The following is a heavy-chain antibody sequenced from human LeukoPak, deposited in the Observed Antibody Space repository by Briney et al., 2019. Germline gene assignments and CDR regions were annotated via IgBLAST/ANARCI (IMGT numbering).Heavy chain of an antibody. CDR3: ARVGIDEGVVPAAIPSNYYMDV. CDR2: IIPIFGTA. D-gene: IGHD2-2*02. V-gene: IGHV1-69*05. CDR1: GGTFSSYA. Sequence: SVKVSCKASGGTFSSYAISWVRQAPGQGLEWMGGIIPIFGTANYAQKFQGRVTITTDESTSTAYMELRSLRSDDTAVYYCARVGIDEGVVPAAIPSNYYMDVWGKGTTVTVSS. J-gene: IGHJ6*03.